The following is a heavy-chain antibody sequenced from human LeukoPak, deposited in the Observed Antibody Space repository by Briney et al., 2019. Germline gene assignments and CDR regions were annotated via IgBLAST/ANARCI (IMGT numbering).Heavy chain of an antibody. CDR1: GYTFTSYG. J-gene: IGHJ6*02. CDR2: ISAYNGNT. V-gene: IGHV1-18*01. CDR3: ARDPQAVADPYGMDV. Sequence: GASVKVSCKASGYTFTSYGISWVRQAPGQGLEWMGWISAYNGNTNYAQKLQGRVTMTTDTSTSTAYMELRSLRSDDTAVYYCARDPQAVADPYGMDVWGQGTTVTVSS. D-gene: IGHD6-19*01.